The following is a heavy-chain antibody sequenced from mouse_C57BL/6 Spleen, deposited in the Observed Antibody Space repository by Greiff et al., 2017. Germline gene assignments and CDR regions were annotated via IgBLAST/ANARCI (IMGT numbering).Heavy chain of an antibody. Sequence: QVQLQQSGAELVKPGASVKLSCKASGYTFTSYCMHWVKQRPGQGLEWIGMIHPNSGSTNYNAKFKSKATLTVDKSSSTAYMQLSGLTSEDSAVYCCTRKYVYFGCWGQGTTLAVAS. V-gene: IGHV1-64*01. CDR3: TRKYVYFGC. CDR1: GYTFTSYC. CDR2: IHPNSGST. J-gene: IGHJ2*01. D-gene: IGHD2-14*01.